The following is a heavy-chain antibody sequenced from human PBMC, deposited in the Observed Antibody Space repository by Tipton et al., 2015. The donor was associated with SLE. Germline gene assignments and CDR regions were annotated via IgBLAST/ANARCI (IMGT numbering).Heavy chain of an antibody. V-gene: IGHV3-30*04. CDR3: ARGTGGDDF. D-gene: IGHD1-1*01. CDR2: ISYDGSNE. Sequence: SLRLSCAASGFSFDAYAMHWVRQAPGKGLEWVAIISYDGSNEYYADPVKGRFTISRDDFKNTLFLHMNSLRTEDTAVYYCARGTGGDDFWGQGTLVTVSS. J-gene: IGHJ4*02. CDR1: GFSFDAYA.